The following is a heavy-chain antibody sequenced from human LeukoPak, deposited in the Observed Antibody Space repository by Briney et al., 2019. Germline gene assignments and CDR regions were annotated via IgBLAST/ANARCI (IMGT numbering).Heavy chain of an antibody. J-gene: IGHJ4*02. CDR1: GYTFTGYY. CDR2: INPNSGGT. Sequence: GASVKVSCKASGYTFTGYYMHWVRQAPGQGLEWMGWINPNSGGTNYAQKFQGRVTMTRDTSISTAYMELSRLRSDDTAVYYCARGEFGVVVPAAMLIDYWGQGTLVTVSS. D-gene: IGHD2-2*01. V-gene: IGHV1-2*02. CDR3: ARGEFGVVVPAAMLIDY.